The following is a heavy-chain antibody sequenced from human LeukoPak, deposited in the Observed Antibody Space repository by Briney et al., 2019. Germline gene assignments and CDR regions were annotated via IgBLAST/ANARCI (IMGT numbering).Heavy chain of an antibody. J-gene: IGHJ4*02. Sequence: PGGSLRLSCLTSGFTLSTNAMSWVRQAPGKGLEWISGISGSGASTYYADSVKGRFTISRDDSRNTLYLQMNSLRGDDTAVYYCAKTTFGGVIVRYPFFDYWGQGTLVTVSS. D-gene: IGHD3-16*02. CDR3: AKTTFGGVIVRYPFFDY. CDR1: GFTLSTNA. CDR2: ISGSGAST. V-gene: IGHV3-23*01.